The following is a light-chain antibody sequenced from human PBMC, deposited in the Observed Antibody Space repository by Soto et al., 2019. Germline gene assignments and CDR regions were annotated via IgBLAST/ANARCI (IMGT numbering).Light chain of an antibody. CDR2: GAS. Sequence: EIVMTQSPATLSVSPGERATLSCRASQGVSTNLAWYQQQPGQAPRLLIYGASTRATGVPARFSGSGSATDFTLTISSLQSDDFVVYYCQQYNNWPPWTFGQGTKVDVK. CDR3: QQYNNWPPWT. CDR1: QGVSTN. V-gene: IGKV3-15*01. J-gene: IGKJ1*01.